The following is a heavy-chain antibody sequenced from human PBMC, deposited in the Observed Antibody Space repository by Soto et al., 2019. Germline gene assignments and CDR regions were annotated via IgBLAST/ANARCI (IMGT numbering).Heavy chain of an antibody. CDR1: GFIFENFG. J-gene: IGHJ5*02. CDR3: AKNQGVELVPLATVDWFDP. V-gene: IGHV3-23*01. D-gene: IGHD1-26*01. Sequence: GGSLRLSCAASGFIFENFGMSWVRQAPGKGLEWISSISGSGFKKYYTDSVKGRFTISRDNSKSTVYLELNNLSAEDTAVYHCAKNQGVELVPLATVDWFDPWGQGSVVTVSS. CDR2: ISGSGFKK.